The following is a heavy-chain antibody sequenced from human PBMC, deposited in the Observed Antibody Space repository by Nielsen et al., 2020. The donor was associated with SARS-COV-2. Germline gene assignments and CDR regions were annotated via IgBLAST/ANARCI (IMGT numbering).Heavy chain of an antibody. CDR2: ISSSSSYT. D-gene: IGHD6-19*01. J-gene: IGHJ6*02. CDR3: AREGTGISSGWFSDSYYYGMDV. CDR1: GFTFSDYY. Sequence: GGSLRLSCAASGFTFSDYYMSWIRQAPGKGLEWVSYISSSSSYTNYADSVKGRFTISRDNAKNSLYRQMNSLRAEDTAVYYCAREGTGISSGWFSDSYYYGMDVWGQGTTVTVSS. V-gene: IGHV3-11*05.